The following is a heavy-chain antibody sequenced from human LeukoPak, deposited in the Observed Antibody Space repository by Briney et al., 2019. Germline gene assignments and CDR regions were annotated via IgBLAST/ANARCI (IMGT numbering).Heavy chain of an antibody. Sequence: PGRSLRLSCAASGFTFSGYAIHWVRQAPGKGQEWVAVIWYDGSDKYYADSVKGRFTISRDNSKNTVYLEMSSLRAEDTAVYYSARPLPTGSWVFDYWGQGTLVTVSS. J-gene: IGHJ4*02. CDR1: GFTFSGYA. V-gene: IGHV3-33*01. D-gene: IGHD6-13*01. CDR3: ARPLPTGSWVFDY. CDR2: IWYDGSDK.